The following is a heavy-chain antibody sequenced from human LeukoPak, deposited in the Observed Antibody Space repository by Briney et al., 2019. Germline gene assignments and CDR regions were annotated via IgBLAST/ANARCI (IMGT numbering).Heavy chain of an antibody. CDR1: GGSISSSSYY. Sequence: SETLSLTCTVSGGSISSSSYYWGWIRQPPGKGLEWIGSIYYSGGTYYNPSLKSRVTISVDTSKNQFSLKLSSVTAADTAVYYCASMYSSSWYEIDYWGQGTLVTVSS. CDR3: ASMYSSSWYEIDY. V-gene: IGHV4-39*07. CDR2: IYYSGGT. D-gene: IGHD6-13*01. J-gene: IGHJ4*02.